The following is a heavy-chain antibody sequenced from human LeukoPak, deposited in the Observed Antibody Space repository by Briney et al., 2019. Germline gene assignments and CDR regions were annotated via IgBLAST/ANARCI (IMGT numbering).Heavy chain of an antibody. Sequence: SQTLSLTCTVSGSSISSGSYYWSWIRQPAGKGLEWIGRIYTSGSTNYNPSLKSRVTISVDTSKNQFSLKLSSVTAADTAVYYCASWVLSGYFDYWGQGTLVTVSS. J-gene: IGHJ4*02. CDR3: ASWVLSGYFDY. CDR2: IYTSGST. V-gene: IGHV4-61*02. CDR1: GSSISSGSYY. D-gene: IGHD2-15*01.